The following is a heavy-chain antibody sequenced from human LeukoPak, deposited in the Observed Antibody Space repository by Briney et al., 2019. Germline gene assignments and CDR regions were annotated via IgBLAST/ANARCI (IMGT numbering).Heavy chain of an antibody. CDR1: GFTFSSYW. CDR3: ARDSGSSWVAHYYYYYGMDV. Sequence: GGSLRLSCAASGFTFSSYWMSWVRQAPGKGLEWVANIKQDGSEKYYVDSVKGRFTISRDNAKNSLCLQMNSLRAEDTAVYYCARDSGSSWVAHYYYYYGMDVWGQGTTVTVSS. J-gene: IGHJ6*02. CDR2: IKQDGSEK. D-gene: IGHD6-13*01. V-gene: IGHV3-7*01.